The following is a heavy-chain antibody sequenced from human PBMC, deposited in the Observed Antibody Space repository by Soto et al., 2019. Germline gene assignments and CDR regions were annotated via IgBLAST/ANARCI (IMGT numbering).Heavy chain of an antibody. J-gene: IGHJ4*02. CDR3: AKVVGDGNDYYDF. V-gene: IGHV4-34*01. CDR2: INHSGST. D-gene: IGHD3-22*01. CDR1: GGSFNDYY. Sequence: SETLSLTCTVYGGSFNDYYWTWIRQPPGKGLEWIGEINHSGSTNYNPSLKSRVTISIDTSKNQFSLKLSSVTAEDTAIYYCAKVVGDGNDYYDFWGQGTLVTAS.